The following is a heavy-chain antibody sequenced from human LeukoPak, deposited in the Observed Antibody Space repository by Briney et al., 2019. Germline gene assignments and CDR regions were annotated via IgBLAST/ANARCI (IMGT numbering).Heavy chain of an antibody. D-gene: IGHD2-21*01. J-gene: IGHJ4*02. Sequence: GGSLRLSCAASGFTFSNYAMSWVRQAPGKGLEWVSGIGNSGTSTCYADSVKGRLTISRDNSKDTLFLQMNSLRAEDTAVYFCAQTRFISPRHCFDYWGQGTLVTVSS. CDR1: GFTFSNYA. CDR2: IGNSGTST. CDR3: AQTRFISPRHCFDY. V-gene: IGHV3-23*01.